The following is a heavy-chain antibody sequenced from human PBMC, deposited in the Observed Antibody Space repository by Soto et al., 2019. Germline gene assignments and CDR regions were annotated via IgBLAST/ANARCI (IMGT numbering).Heavy chain of an antibody. CDR1: GYSFTSYW. CDR2: IYPGDSDT. CDR3: ARTRDYYDSSGYPYFDY. D-gene: IGHD3-22*01. V-gene: IGHV5-51*01. Sequence: GESLKISCKGSGYSFTSYWIGWVRQMPGKGLEWMGNIYPGDSDTRYSPSFQGQVTISADKSISTAYLQWSSLKASDTAMYYCARTRDYYDSSGYPYFDYWGQGTLVTVSS. J-gene: IGHJ4*02.